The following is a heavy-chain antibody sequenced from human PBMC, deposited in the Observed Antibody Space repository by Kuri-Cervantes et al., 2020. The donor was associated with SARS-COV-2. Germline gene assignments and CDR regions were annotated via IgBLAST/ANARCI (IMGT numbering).Heavy chain of an antibody. CDR1: GFTFSSYW. Sequence: GESLKISCAASGFTFSSYWMSWVRQAPGKGLEWVAVISYDGSNKYYADSVKGRFTISRDNSKNTLYLQMNSLRAEDTAVYYCARDYGEWELLQNFDYWGQGTLVTVSS. CDR2: ISYDGSNK. J-gene: IGHJ4*02. D-gene: IGHD1-26*01. V-gene: IGHV3-30-3*01. CDR3: ARDYGEWELLQNFDY.